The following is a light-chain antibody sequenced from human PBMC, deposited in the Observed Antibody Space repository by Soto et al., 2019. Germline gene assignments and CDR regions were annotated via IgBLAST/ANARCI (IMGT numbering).Light chain of an antibody. J-gene: IGKJ5*01. CDR2: GAS. CDR1: QSLNSDS. V-gene: IGKV3-20*01. Sequence: IGLTQSPGTSSLSPGERATLSCRASQSLNSDSVFWYQQKPGQVPRLVIHGASPRATGNPDRFSGSGSGTDFTLTICRLEPEDFVVYYCQRYSGSPLFTDGQGARLE. CDR3: QRYSGSPLFT.